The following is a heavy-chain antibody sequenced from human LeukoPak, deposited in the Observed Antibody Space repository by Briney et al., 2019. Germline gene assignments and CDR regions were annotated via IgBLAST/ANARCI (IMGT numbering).Heavy chain of an antibody. CDR3: ARSHCSSTSCLFDP. CDR1: GYTFTSYD. J-gene: IGHJ5*02. D-gene: IGHD2-2*01. V-gene: IGHV1-8*03. Sequence: ASVKVSCKASGYTFTSYDINWVRQATGQGLEWMGWMNPNSGNTSYAQKFQGRVTVTRNTSISTAYMELSSLRSEDTAVYYCARSHCSSTSCLFDPWGQGTLVTVSS. CDR2: MNPNSGNT.